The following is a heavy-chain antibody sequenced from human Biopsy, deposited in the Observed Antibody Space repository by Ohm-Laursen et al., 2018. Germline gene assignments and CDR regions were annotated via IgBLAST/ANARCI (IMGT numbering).Heavy chain of an antibody. CDR3: ARLGSGDYFPSFFDF. CDR1: GVSINVGRYY. D-gene: IGHD5-12*01. J-gene: IGHJ4*02. CDR2: IFYSANT. V-gene: IGHV4-31*03. Sequence: TLSLTCTVSGVSINVGRYYWNWIRHHPGKGLEWIGNIFYSANTYYNPSLKSRVSISVDTSKNQFSLKLSSVTAADTAVYYCARLGSGDYFPSFFDFWGQGALVPVSS.